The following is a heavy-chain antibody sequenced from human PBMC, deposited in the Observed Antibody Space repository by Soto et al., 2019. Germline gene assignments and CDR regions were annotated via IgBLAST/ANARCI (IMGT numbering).Heavy chain of an antibody. CDR2: IYYSGST. Sequence: SETLSLTCTVSGGSISSGGYYWSWIRQHPGKGLEWIGYIYYSGSTYYNPSLKSRVTISVDTSKNQFSLKLSSVTAADTAVYYCARVPYYYDSSGYYTGDAFDIWGQGTMVTVSS. J-gene: IGHJ3*02. D-gene: IGHD3-22*01. CDR1: GGSISSGGYY. CDR3: ARVPYYYDSSGYYTGDAFDI. V-gene: IGHV4-31*03.